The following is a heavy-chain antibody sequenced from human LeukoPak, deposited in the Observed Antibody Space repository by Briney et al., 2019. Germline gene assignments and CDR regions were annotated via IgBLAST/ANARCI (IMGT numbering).Heavy chain of an antibody. CDR1: GFTVSSNY. J-gene: IGHJ4*02. CDR2: IYSGGST. V-gene: IGHV3-53*01. CDR3: AKDLTMIVVAIFDY. Sequence: PGGSLRLSCAASGFTVSSNYMSWVRQAPGKGLEWVSVIYSGGSTYYADSVKGRFTISRDNSKNTLYLQMNSLRAEDTAVYYCAKDLTMIVVAIFDYWGQGTLVTVSS. D-gene: IGHD3-22*01.